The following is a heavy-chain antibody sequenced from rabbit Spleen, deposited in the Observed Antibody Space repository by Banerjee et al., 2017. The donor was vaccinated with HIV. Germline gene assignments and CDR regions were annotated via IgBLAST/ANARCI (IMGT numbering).Heavy chain of an antibody. Sequence: QLLEEFGGALVTPGGTLTLTCTASGFSFSSSYYMCWVRQAPGKGLEWIACIYLGSSGSTYYASWAKGRFTISKTSSTTVDLKMTSLTAADTATYFCARDLTSVVGWTFCLWGQGTLVTVS. V-gene: IGHV1S40*01. CDR2: IYLGSSGST. D-gene: IGHD1-1*01. J-gene: IGHJ4*01. CDR1: GFSFSSSYY. CDR3: ARDLTSVVGWTFCL.